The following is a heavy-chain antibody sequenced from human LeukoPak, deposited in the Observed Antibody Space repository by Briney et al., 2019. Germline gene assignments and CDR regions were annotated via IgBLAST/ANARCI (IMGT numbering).Heavy chain of an antibody. CDR3: ARDPVYSNSPYYLDY. Sequence: GGSLRLSCVVSGFTFKTYSMNWVRQAPGKGLEWVSSISSGGTYVDYADSVKGRFTISRDNAKNSLYLQMNSLRAEDTAVFYCARDPVYSNSPYYLDYWGQGTLVTVSS. V-gene: IGHV3-21*01. CDR1: GFTFKTYS. D-gene: IGHD6-13*01. CDR2: ISSGGTYV. J-gene: IGHJ4*02.